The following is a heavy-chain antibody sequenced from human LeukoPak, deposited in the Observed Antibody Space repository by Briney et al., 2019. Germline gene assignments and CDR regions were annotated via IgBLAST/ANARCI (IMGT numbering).Heavy chain of an antibody. CDR3: AREDGSSCWDY. Sequence: GGSLRLSCAASGFTVSSNYMSWVRQAPGKGLKWVSVIYSGGSTYYADSVKGRFTISRDNSKNTLYLQMNSLRAEDTAVYYCAREDGSSCWDYWGQGTLVTVSS. CDR2: IYSGGST. CDR1: GFTVSSNY. V-gene: IGHV3-66*01. J-gene: IGHJ4*02. D-gene: IGHD6-13*01.